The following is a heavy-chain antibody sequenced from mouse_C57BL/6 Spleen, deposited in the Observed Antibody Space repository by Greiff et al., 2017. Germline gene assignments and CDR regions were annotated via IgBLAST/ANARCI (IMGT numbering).Heavy chain of an antibody. D-gene: IGHD1-1*01. J-gene: IGHJ4*01. Sequence: QVQLQQSGPELVKPGASVKISCKASGYAFSSSWMNWVKQRPGKGLEWIGRIYPGDGDTNYNGKFKGKATLTADKSSSTAYMQLSSLTSEDSAVYFCARDYYGSSLYYYAMDYWGQGTSVTVSS. CDR2: IYPGDGDT. CDR1: GYAFSSSW. CDR3: ARDYYGSSLYYYAMDY. V-gene: IGHV1-82*01.